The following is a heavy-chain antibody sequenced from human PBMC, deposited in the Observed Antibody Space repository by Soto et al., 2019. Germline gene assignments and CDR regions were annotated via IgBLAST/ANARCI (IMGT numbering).Heavy chain of an antibody. CDR3: ARASPGQVVIAIKKRDLDY. CDR1: GGSFSGYY. Sequence: SETLSLTCAVYGGSFSGYYWSWIRQPPGKGLEWIGEINHSGSTNYNPSLKSRVTISVDTSKNQFSLKLSSVTAADTAVYYCARASPGQVVIAIKKRDLDYWGQGTLVTVSS. J-gene: IGHJ4*02. D-gene: IGHD2-21*01. V-gene: IGHV4-34*01. CDR2: INHSGST.